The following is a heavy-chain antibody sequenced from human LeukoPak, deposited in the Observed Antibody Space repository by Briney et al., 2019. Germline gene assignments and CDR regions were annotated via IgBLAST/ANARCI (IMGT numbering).Heavy chain of an antibody. J-gene: IGHJ4*02. CDR2: ISGSGGST. CDR3: AKDGGYCSSTSCRSDY. V-gene: IGHV3-23*01. CDR1: GFTFSSYA. Sequence: GGSLRLSCAASGFTFSSYAMSWVRRAPGKGLEWVSAISGSGGSTYYADSVKGRFTISRDNSKNTLYLQMNSLRAEDTAVYYCAKDGGYCSSTSCRSDYWGQGTLVTVSS. D-gene: IGHD2-2*01.